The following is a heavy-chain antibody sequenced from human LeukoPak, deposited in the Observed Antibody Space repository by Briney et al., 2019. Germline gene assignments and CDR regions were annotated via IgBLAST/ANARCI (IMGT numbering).Heavy chain of an antibody. J-gene: IGHJ4*02. CDR1: GFTFSNYW. CDR2: IKEDGSDK. D-gene: IGHD3-3*01. V-gene: IGHV3-7*03. Sequence: SGGSLRLSCAASGFTFSNYWMSWVRQTPGKGLEWVANIKEDGSDKYYVDSLKGRFTISRDNAKNSLYLQMNSLRAEDTAVYYCVKDRTRQAYWGQGTLVTVSS. CDR3: VKDRTRQAY.